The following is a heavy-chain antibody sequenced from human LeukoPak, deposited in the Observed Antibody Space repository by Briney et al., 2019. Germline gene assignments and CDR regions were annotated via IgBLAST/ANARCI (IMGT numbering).Heavy chain of an antibody. CDR1: GFTFSSYS. Sequence: GGSLRLSCAASGFTFSSYSMNWVRQAPGKGLEWVSSISSSSSYIYYADSVKGRFTISRDNAKNSPYLQMDSLRAEDTAIYYCARDWKTNSFDYWGQGTLVTVSS. D-gene: IGHD1-1*01. CDR3: ARDWKTNSFDY. V-gene: IGHV3-21*01. CDR2: ISSSSSYI. J-gene: IGHJ4*02.